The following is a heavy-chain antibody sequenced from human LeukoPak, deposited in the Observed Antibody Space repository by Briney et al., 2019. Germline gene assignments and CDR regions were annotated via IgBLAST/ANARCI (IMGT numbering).Heavy chain of an antibody. CDR1: GRPNSSGDYY. CDR2: IYYSGST. J-gene: IGHJ5*02. CDR3: ARVWYQLLAGWFDP. V-gene: IGHV4-30-4*08. Sequence: PSEPLSLICTVSGRPNSSGDYYWSWIRQPPGKGLEWFGYIYYSGSTNYNPSLKSRVTISVDTSKNQFSLKLSSVTAADTAVYYCARVWYQLLAGWFDPWGQGTLVTVSS. D-gene: IGHD2-2*01.